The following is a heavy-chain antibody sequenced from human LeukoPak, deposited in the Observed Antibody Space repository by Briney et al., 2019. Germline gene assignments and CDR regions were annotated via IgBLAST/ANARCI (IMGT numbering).Heavy chain of an antibody. J-gene: IGHJ4*02. CDR3: AREGIWSLDS. V-gene: IGHV3-74*01. CDR1: GFTFSSHW. D-gene: IGHD2-15*01. Sequence: PGGSLRLSCAASGFTFSSHWMHWVRQAPGKGLVWVSRISSGGSNTPYVDSVKGRFTISRDNAKNTLYLQMNSLRAEDTAVYYCAREGIWSLDSWGQGTLVTVSS. CDR2: ISSGGSNT.